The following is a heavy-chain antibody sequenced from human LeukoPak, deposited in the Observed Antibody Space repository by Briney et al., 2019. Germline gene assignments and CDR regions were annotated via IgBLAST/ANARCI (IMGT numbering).Heavy chain of an antibody. CDR1: GYCFTNDP. CDR3: SRDDVVARRFYYHGMDV. V-gene: IGHV1-46*03. D-gene: IGHD2-2*01. Sequence: GASVKVSCMASGYCFTNDPMHWVRQAPGQGLEWMGIINPSDSSTNYAQRFQGRVTLTSDTSTSTVYMDLSSLRSEDAAVYFCSRDDVVARRFYYHGMDVWGQGTTVTVSS. CDR2: INPSDSST. J-gene: IGHJ6*02.